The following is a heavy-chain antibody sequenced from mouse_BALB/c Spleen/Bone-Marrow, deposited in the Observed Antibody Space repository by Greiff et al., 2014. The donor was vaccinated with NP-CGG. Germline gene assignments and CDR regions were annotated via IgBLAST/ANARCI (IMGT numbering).Heavy chain of an antibody. CDR1: GYSITSGYY. D-gene: IGHD2-14*01. CDR2: ISYDGSN. J-gene: IGHJ4*01. CDR3: ASVEVHAMDY. Sequence: EVKLMESGPGLVKPSQSLSLTCSVTGYSITSGYYWNWMRQFPGNNLEWLGYISYDGSNHYNPSLTNRVSITRDTSKNQFFLKLNSVTTEDTATCYCASVEVHAMDYWGQGTSVTVSS. V-gene: IGHV3-6*02.